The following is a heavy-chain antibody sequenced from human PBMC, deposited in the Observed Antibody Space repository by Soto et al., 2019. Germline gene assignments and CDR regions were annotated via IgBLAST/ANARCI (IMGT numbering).Heavy chain of an antibody. V-gene: IGHV4-39*02. D-gene: IGHD3-10*01. CDR3: ARRLARGVIGWFDP. Sequence: SETLSLTCTVSGASITSGTYYWGWIRQPPGKGLEWIGSLYFTGRTYYSPSLKSRVTISVDTSRTHFSLNLTSVTAADTAVYYCARRLARGVIGWFDPWGQGTLVTVS. CDR1: GASITSGTYY. CDR2: LYFTGRT. J-gene: IGHJ5*02.